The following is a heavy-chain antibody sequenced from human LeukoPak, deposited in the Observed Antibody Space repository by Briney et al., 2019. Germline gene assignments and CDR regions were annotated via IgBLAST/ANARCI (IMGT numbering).Heavy chain of an antibody. J-gene: IGHJ4*02. Sequence: GGSLRLSCAASGFTFSSYAMHWVRQAPGKGLEWVAVISYDGSNKYCADSVKGRFTISRNNSKNTLYLQMNSLRAEDTAVYYCARDVYDSSGYYLDWGQGTLVTVSS. CDR3: ARDVYDSSGYYLD. V-gene: IGHV3-30-3*01. D-gene: IGHD3-22*01. CDR1: GFTFSSYA. CDR2: ISYDGSNK.